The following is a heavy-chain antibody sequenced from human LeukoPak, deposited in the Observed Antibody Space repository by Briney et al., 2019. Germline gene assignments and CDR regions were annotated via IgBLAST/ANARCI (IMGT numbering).Heavy chain of an antibody. Sequence: QASETLSLTCTVSGGSISSYYWSWIRQPPGKGLEWIGYIYYSGTTNYNPSLKSRVTISVDTSKNQFSLKLSSVTAADTAVYYCAKIDRGYSSGWSGFDPWSQGTLSPSPQ. CDR1: GGSISSYY. D-gene: IGHD6-19*01. J-gene: IGHJ5*02. CDR2: IYYSGTT. CDR3: AKIDRGYSSGWSGFDP. V-gene: IGHV4-59*01.